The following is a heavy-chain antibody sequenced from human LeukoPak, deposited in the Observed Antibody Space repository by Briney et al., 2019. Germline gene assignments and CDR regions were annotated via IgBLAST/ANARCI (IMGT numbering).Heavy chain of an antibody. CDR3: ARDFCSGGSCYSP. V-gene: IGHV4-59*12. CDR1: GGSISSYY. J-gene: IGHJ5*02. CDR2: IYYSGST. Sequence: PSETLSLTCTVSGGSISSYYWSWIRQPPGKGLEWIGYIYYSGSTNYNPSLKSRVTISVDTSKNQFSLKLSSVTAADTAVYYCARDFCSGGSCYSPWGQGTLVTVSS. D-gene: IGHD2-15*01.